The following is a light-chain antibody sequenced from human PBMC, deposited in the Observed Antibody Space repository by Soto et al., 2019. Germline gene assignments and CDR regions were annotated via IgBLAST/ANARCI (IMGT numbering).Light chain of an antibody. CDR1: QSISSY. CDR3: QQSYSTPRT. CDR2: AAS. J-gene: IGKJ1*01. Sequence: DIQMTQSPSSLSASVGDRVTITCRASQSISSYLNWYQQKPGKAPKLLIYAASSLQRGVPSRFSGSGSGTDVTLSISSLQPEDFATYYCQQSYSTPRTFGQGTKVQIK. V-gene: IGKV1-39*01.